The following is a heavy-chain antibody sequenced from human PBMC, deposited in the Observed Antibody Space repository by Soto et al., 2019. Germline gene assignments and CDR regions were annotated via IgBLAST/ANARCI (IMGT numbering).Heavy chain of an antibody. J-gene: IGHJ3*02. V-gene: IGHV1-69*12. Sequence: QVQLVQSGAEVKKPGSSVKVSCKASGGTFSSYAISWVRQAPGQGLEWMGGLIPIFGTANYAQKFQGRVTITADESTSTAYMELSSLRAEDTAVYYCARDRDVKWVRGVRTSAFDIWGQGTMCTVSS. CDR3: ARDRDVKWVRGVRTSAFDI. CDR1: GGTFSSYA. D-gene: IGHD3-16*01. CDR2: LIPIFGTA.